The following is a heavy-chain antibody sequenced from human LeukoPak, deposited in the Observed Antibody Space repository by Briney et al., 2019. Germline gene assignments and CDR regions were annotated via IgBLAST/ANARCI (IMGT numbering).Heavy chain of an antibody. V-gene: IGHV4-39*01. CDR2: IYYSGST. Sequence: SETLSLTCTVSGGSISSNSYYWGWIRQPPGKGLEWIGSIYYSGSTYYNPSLKSRVTISVDTSKNQLSLKLSSVTAADTAVYYCASPHSSVVVAATSACDIWGQGTMVTVSS. J-gene: IGHJ3*02. CDR1: GGSISSNSYY. D-gene: IGHD2-15*01. CDR3: ASPHSSVVVAATSACDI.